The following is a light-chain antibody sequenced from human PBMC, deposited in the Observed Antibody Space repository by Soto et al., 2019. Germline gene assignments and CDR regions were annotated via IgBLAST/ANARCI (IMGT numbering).Light chain of an antibody. CDR3: QQYGSSPQT. CDR2: GAS. CDR1: QSVSSSY. V-gene: IGKV3-20*01. J-gene: IGKJ1*01. Sequence: EIVLTQSPGTPSLSPGERATLSCRASQSVSSSYLAWYQQKPGQAPRLLIYGASSRATGIPDRFCGSGSGTDFTLTISRLEPEDFAVYYCQQYGSSPQTFGQGTKVDIK.